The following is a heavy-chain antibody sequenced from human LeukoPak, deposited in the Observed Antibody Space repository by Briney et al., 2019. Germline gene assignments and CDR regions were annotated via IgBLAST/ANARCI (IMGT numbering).Heavy chain of an antibody. V-gene: IGHV4-39*07. J-gene: IGHJ4*02. CDR2: IYYSGST. CDR1: GGSISSSSYY. D-gene: IGHD2-2*03. Sequence: PSETLSLTCTVSGGSISSSSYYWGWIRQPPGKGLEWIGSIYYSGSTYYNPSLKSRVTISVDTSKNQFSLKLSSVTAADTAVYYCARDLDSRGLGYFDYWGQGTLVTVSS. CDR3: ARDLDSRGLGYFDY.